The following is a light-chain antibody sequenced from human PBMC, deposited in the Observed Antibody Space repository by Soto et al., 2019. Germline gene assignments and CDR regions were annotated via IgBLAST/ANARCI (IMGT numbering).Light chain of an antibody. Sequence: DIQMTQSPSSLSAFVGDSVTITFHASQRISTFLNWYHQKPGKAPKLLIYSSSYLQSGVPSNFSGSGSGTDFTLSIVTLQPEDFGTYFCQQSYRLPLTFGGGTRWIS. J-gene: IGKJ4*01. V-gene: IGKV1-39*01. CDR2: SSS. CDR1: QRISTF. CDR3: QQSYRLPLT.